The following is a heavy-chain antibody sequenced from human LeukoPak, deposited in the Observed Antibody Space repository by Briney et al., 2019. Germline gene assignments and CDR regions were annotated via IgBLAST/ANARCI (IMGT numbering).Heavy chain of an antibody. CDR1: GGSISSSSYY. J-gene: IGHJ5*02. CDR2: IYYSGST. Sequence: SETLSLTCTVSGGSISSSSYYWGWIRQPPGKGLEWIGSIYYSGSTYYNPSLKSRVTISVDTSKNQFSLKLSSVTAADTAVYYCARILLVSRDGYNQKEFDPWGQGTLVTVSS. V-gene: IGHV4-39*01. D-gene: IGHD5-24*01. CDR3: ARILLVSRDGYNQKEFDP.